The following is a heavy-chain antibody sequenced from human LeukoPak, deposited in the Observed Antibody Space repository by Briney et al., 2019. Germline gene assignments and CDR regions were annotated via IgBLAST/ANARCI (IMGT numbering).Heavy chain of an antibody. D-gene: IGHD3-22*01. Sequence: GESLKTSCYGLGYRFTNYWLGLVRQMPREGAGGMGITYPGDSDSRYSPSFQGQVTISVDKAISTAYLQWSSLKASDTAMYYCARRLWDSSGPRLDYWGQGTLVTVSS. J-gene: IGHJ4*02. V-gene: IGHV5-51*01. CDR3: ARRLWDSSGPRLDY. CDR2: TYPGDSDS. CDR1: GYRFTNYW.